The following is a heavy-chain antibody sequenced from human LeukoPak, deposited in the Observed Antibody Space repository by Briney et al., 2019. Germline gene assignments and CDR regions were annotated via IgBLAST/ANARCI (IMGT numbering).Heavy chain of an antibody. Sequence: SETLSLTCAVSGGSISSNSYYWGWIRQPPGKGLEWIGSIYYSGSTYYNPSLKSRVTISVDTSKNQFSLKLSSVTAADTAVYYCARTRYYYNSRSYGAPYYFDYWRQGTLVTVSS. CDR2: IYYSGST. CDR3: ARTRYYYNSRSYGAPYYFDY. V-gene: IGHV4-39*01. J-gene: IGHJ4*02. CDR1: GGSISSNSYY. D-gene: IGHD3-10*01.